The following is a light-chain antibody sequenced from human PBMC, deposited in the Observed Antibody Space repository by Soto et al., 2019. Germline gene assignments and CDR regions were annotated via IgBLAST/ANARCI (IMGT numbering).Light chain of an antibody. J-gene: IGKJ4*01. V-gene: IGKV3-15*01. CDR1: QSVSSK. CDR2: GAP. Sequence: EIVMTQSPATLSVSPGERATLSCRASQSVSSKLAWYQQKPGQAPRLLIYGAPTRASGIPGRLSGSGSGTEFTLTISSLQSEDFAVYYCQQYNNWPLTFGGGTKVDIK. CDR3: QQYNNWPLT.